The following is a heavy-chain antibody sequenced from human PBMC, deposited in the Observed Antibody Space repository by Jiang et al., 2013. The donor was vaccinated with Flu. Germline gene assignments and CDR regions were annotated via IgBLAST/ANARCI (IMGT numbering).Heavy chain of an antibody. CDR3: ARAVCDYYDSSGYSQITDY. CDR2: IDWDDDK. CDR1: GFSLSTSGMC. V-gene: IGHV2-70*11. D-gene: IGHD3-22*01. Sequence: KPTQTLTLTCTFSGFSLSTSGMCVSWIRQPPGKALEWLARIDWDDDKYYSTSLKTRLTISKDTSKNQVVLTMTNMDPVDTATYYCARAVCDYYDSSGYSQITDYWGQGTLVTVSS. J-gene: IGHJ4*02.